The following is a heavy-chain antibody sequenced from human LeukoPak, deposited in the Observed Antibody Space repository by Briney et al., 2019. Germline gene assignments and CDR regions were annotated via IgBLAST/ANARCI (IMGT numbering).Heavy chain of an antibody. D-gene: IGHD6-13*01. Sequence: SETLSLTCAVSGGSISSGGYSWSWIRQPPGKGLEWIGYIYHSGSTNYNPSLKSRVTISVDTSKNQFSLKLSSVTAADTAVYYCTVAAADSDYWGQGTLVTVSS. J-gene: IGHJ4*02. CDR2: IYHSGST. CDR3: TVAAADSDY. V-gene: IGHV4-30-2*01. CDR1: GGSISSGGYS.